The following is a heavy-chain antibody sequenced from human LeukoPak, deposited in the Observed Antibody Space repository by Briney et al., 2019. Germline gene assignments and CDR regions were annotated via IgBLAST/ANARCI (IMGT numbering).Heavy chain of an antibody. CDR3: ARHPAVIRGAAAGVFDY. CDR2: IYYSGTT. J-gene: IGHJ4*02. CDR1: GGSISSYY. Sequence: SETLSLTCTVSGGSISSYYWNWIRQPPGKGLEWIGYIYYSGTTNYNPSLKSRVTISVDTSKNQFSLKLSSVTAADTAVYYCARHPAVIRGAAAGVFDYWGQGTLVTASS. V-gene: IGHV4-59*08. D-gene: IGHD6-13*01.